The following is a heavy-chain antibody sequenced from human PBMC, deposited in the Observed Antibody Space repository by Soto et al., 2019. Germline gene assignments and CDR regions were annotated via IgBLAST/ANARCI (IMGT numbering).Heavy chain of an antibody. Sequence: AVKVSCKASGGTFSSYAISWVRQAPGQGLEWMGGIIPIFGTANYAQKFQGRVTITADESTSTAYMELSSLRSEDTAVYYCAASPLWSGYYYYFDYWGQGTLVTVSS. V-gene: IGHV1-69*13. CDR2: IIPIFGTA. CDR3: AASPLWSGYYYYFDY. CDR1: GGTFSSYA. D-gene: IGHD3-3*01. J-gene: IGHJ4*02.